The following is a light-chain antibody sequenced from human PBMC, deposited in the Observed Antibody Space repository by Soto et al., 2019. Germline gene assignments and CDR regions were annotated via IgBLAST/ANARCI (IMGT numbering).Light chain of an antibody. V-gene: IGKV3-20*01. Sequence: EIVLTQSPGTLSLSPGERATLSCRASQSVSSSYLAWYQQKPGQAPRLLIYGASSRATGIPDRFSGSGSGTDFTLTISRLEPEDSAVYYWQKYGTSPPRYTFGQGTKLEIK. CDR3: QKYGTSPPRYT. J-gene: IGKJ2*01. CDR2: GAS. CDR1: QSVSSSY.